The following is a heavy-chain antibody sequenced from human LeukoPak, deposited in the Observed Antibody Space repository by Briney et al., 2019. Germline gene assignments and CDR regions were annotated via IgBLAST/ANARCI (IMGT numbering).Heavy chain of an antibody. J-gene: IGHJ4*02. CDR2: IYSGGST. CDR1: GFTVSSNY. Sequence: GGSLRLSCAASGFTVSSNYMSWVRQAPGKGLEWVSVIYSGGSTYYVDSVKGRFTISRDNSKNTLYLQMNSLRAEDTAVYYCARGERITIFGVVILGRPFDYWGQGTLVTVSS. D-gene: IGHD3-3*01. V-gene: IGHV3-53*01. CDR3: ARGERITIFGVVILGRPFDY.